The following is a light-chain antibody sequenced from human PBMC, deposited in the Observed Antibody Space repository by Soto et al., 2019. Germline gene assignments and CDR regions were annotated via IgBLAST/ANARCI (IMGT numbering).Light chain of an antibody. Sequence: QSVLTQPASVSGSPGQSITISCTGTSSDVGGYNYVSRYQQHPGKAPKLMIYDVSNRPSGVSNRLSGSKSGNTASQTISGLQAEDEADYYCSSYTSSSTLEVFGTGTKVTVL. V-gene: IGLV2-14*01. CDR2: DVS. CDR1: SSDVGGYNY. J-gene: IGLJ1*01. CDR3: SSYTSSSTLEV.